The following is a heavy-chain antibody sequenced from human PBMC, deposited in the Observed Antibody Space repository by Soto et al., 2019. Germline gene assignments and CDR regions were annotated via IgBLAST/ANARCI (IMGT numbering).Heavy chain of an antibody. CDR1: GGSISSYY. Sequence: PSETLSLTCTVSGGSISSYYWSWIRQPPGKGLEWIGYIYYSGSTNYNPSLKSRVTISVDTSKNQFSLKLSSVTAADTAVYYCARDGGYCSGGSCRGLEVQHWRQGTLVTVSS. D-gene: IGHD2-15*01. V-gene: IGHV4-59*01. CDR3: ARDGGYCSGGSCRGLEVQH. CDR2: IYYSGST. J-gene: IGHJ1*01.